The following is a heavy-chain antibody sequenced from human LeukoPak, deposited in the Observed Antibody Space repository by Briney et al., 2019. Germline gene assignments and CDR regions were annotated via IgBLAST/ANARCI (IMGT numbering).Heavy chain of an antibody. Sequence: NPSVTLSLTCAVYGGSFSDYYWSWIRQPPGKGLEWIGEINHSGSTKNKPSLKGRVTILVDTSKNQFSLKLSSVTAADTAVYYCASIRKDYDFWGSGMDVWGQGTTVTVSS. CDR1: GGSFSDYY. CDR3: ASIRKDYDFWGSGMDV. J-gene: IGHJ6*02. D-gene: IGHD3-3*01. V-gene: IGHV4-34*01. CDR2: INHSGST.